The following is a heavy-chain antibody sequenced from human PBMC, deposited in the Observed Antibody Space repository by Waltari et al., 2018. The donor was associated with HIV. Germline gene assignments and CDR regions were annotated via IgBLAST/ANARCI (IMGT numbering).Heavy chain of an antibody. CDR1: GFCFSSYW. J-gene: IGHJ4*02. CDR3: ARKYYYDSSGHPDY. Sequence: EVQLVESVGVLVQPGGSLRLSCAATGFCFSSYWMHGVRQAQGKGLVWVSRINSDGSSTNYADSVKGRFTISRDNAKNTLYLQMNSLRAEDTAVYYCARKYYYDSSGHPDYWGQGTLVTVSS. CDR2: INSDGSST. D-gene: IGHD3-22*01. V-gene: IGHV3-74*01.